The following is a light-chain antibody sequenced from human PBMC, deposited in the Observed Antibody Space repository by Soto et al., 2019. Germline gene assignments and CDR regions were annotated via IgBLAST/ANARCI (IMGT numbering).Light chain of an antibody. CDR3: QQRSSWPRIT. Sequence: EIVLTQSPATLSLSPGERATLSCMASQSVSSYLAWYQQKPGQASRLLIYDASNRAPGVPARFSGSGSGTDFTLTISSQEPDDFAIYYCQQRSSWPRITFGQGTRLEIK. J-gene: IGKJ5*01. V-gene: IGKV3-11*01. CDR2: DAS. CDR1: QSVSSY.